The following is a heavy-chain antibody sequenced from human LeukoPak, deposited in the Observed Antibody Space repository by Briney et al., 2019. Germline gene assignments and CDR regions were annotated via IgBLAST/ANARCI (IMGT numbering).Heavy chain of an antibody. Sequence: PGGSLRLSCAASGFTFNSYGMHWVRQAPGKGLEWVSSISSSSSYIYYADSVKGRFTISRDNAKNSLYLQMNSLRAEDTAVYYCARDPRYSSGWYRGGNWFDPWGQGTLVTVSS. CDR2: ISSSSSYI. V-gene: IGHV3-21*01. CDR1: GFTFNSYG. D-gene: IGHD6-19*01. J-gene: IGHJ5*02. CDR3: ARDPRYSSGWYRGGNWFDP.